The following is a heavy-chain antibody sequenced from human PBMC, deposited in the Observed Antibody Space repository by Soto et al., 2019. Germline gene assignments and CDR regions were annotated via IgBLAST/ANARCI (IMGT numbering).Heavy chain of an antibody. V-gene: IGHV1-24*01. CDR2: FDPEDGET. CDR3: ATFLSFANYYDSSGSGGRWFDP. Sequence: ASVKVSCKVSGYTLTELSMHWVRQAPGKGLEWMGGFDPEDGETIYAQKFQGRVTMTEDTYTDTAYMELSSLRSEDTAVYYCATFLSFANYYDSSGSGGRWFDPWGQGTLVTVSS. J-gene: IGHJ5*02. D-gene: IGHD3-22*01. CDR1: GYTLTELS.